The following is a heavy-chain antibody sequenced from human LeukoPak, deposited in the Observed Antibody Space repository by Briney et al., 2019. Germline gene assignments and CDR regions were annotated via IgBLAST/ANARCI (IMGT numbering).Heavy chain of an antibody. D-gene: IGHD1-26*01. CDR2: ISGSGDST. CDR1: GFTFSSCA. V-gene: IGHV3-23*01. J-gene: IGHJ4*02. CDR3: AKEGSYSGSRFDY. Sequence: PGGSLRLSCAASGFTFSSCAMSWVRQAPGKGLEWVSFISGSGDSTYYADSVKGRFTISRDNSKNTLYLQMNSLRGEDTAVYYCAKEGSYSGSRFDYWGQGTLVTVSS.